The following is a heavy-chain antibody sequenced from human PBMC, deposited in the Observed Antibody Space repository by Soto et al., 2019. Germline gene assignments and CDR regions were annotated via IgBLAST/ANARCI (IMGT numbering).Heavy chain of an antibody. CDR3: ARDSDYDFWSGYYPFDY. J-gene: IGHJ4*02. Sequence: GGSLRLSCAASGFTFSSYWMHWVRQAPGKGLVWVSRINSDGSSTSYADSVKGRFTISRDNAKNTLYLQMNSLRAEDTAVYYCARDSDYDFWSGYYPFDYWGQGTLVTVSS. D-gene: IGHD3-3*01. V-gene: IGHV3-74*01. CDR1: GFTFSSYW. CDR2: INSDGSST.